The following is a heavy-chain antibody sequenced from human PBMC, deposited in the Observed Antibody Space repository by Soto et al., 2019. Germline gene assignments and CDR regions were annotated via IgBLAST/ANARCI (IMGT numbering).Heavy chain of an antibody. V-gene: IGHV1-69*13. Sequence: ASVKVSCKASGGTFSSYAISWVRQAPGQGLEWMGGIIPIFGTANYAQKLQGRVTITADESTSTAYMELSSLRSEDTAVYYCAVALDYYDSSGYRPPLGLSDAFDIWGQGTMVTVSS. J-gene: IGHJ3*02. CDR1: GGTFSSYA. CDR3: AVALDYYDSSGYRPPLGLSDAFDI. CDR2: IIPIFGTA. D-gene: IGHD3-22*01.